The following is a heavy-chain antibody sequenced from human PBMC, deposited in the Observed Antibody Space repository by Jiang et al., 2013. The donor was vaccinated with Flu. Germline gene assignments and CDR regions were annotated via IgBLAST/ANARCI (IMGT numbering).Heavy chain of an antibody. CDR2: IYYSGST. D-gene: IGHD2-2*02. CDR3: ARGRQYCSSTSCYIEGTWFDP. Sequence: GSGLVKPSQTLSLTCTVSGGSISSGGYYWSWIRQHPGKGLEWIGYIYYSGSTYYNPSLKSRVTISVDTSKNQFSLKLSSVTAADTAVYYCARGRQYCSSTSCYIEGTWFDPWGQGTLVTVSS. J-gene: IGHJ5*02. V-gene: IGHV4-31*03. CDR1: GGSISSGGYY.